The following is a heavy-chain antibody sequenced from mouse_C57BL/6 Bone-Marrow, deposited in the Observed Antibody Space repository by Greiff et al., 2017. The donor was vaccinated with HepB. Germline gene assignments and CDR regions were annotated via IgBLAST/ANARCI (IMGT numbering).Heavy chain of an antibody. CDR3: TAYYYGSKGDY. CDR2: IRLKSDNYAT. Sequence: EVKVEESGGGLVQPGGSMKLSCVASGFTFSNYWMNWVRQSPEKGLEWVAQIRLKSDNYATHYAESVKGRFTISRDDSKSSVYLQMNNLRAEDTGIYYCTAYYYGSKGDYWGQGTTLTVSS. CDR1: GFTFSNYW. D-gene: IGHD1-1*01. J-gene: IGHJ2*01. V-gene: IGHV6-3*01.